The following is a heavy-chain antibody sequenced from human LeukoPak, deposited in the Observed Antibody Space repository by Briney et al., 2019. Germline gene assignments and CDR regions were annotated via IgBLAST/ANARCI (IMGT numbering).Heavy chain of an antibody. Sequence: GGSLRRSCATSGFTFSSYGMHWVRQAPGKGLEWVAVIWYDGSNKYYADSVKGRFTISRDNSKNTLYLQMNSLRAEDTAVYYCAREGVAGTLDYWGQGTLVTVSS. CDR3: AREGVAGTLDY. J-gene: IGHJ4*02. CDR1: GFTFSSYG. CDR2: IWYDGSNK. V-gene: IGHV3-33*01. D-gene: IGHD6-19*01.